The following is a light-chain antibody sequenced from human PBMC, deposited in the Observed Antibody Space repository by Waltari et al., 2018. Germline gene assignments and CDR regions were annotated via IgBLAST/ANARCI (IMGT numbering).Light chain of an antibody. CDR1: SLRTYY. J-gene: IGLJ2*01. Sequence: SELTQDPAVSVALGQPVNITCQVASLRTYYASWYQQRPGQAPLPVIYVKNNRPSGIPGRFSGSSSGSTASLTITGVQAEDEADYYCTSRDSTGNLLFGGGTKLTVL. CDR2: VKN. V-gene: IGLV3-19*01. CDR3: TSRDSTGNLL.